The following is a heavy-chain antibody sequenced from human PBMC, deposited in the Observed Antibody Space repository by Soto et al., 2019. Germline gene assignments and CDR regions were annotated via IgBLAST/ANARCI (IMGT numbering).Heavy chain of an antibody. CDR3: AKDLYDSSGYYGDAFDI. Sequence: PGGSLRLSCAASGLTFSSYAMSWVRQAPGKGLEWVSAISGSGGSTYYADSVKGRFTISRDNSKNTLYLQMNSLRAEDTAVYYCAKDLYDSSGYYGDAFDIWGQGTMVTVSS. V-gene: IGHV3-23*01. CDR1: GLTFSSYA. CDR2: ISGSGGST. J-gene: IGHJ3*02. D-gene: IGHD3-22*01.